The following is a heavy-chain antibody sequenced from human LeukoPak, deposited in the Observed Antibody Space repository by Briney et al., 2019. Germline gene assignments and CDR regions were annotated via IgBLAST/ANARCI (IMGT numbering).Heavy chain of an antibody. CDR2: IYYSGTT. D-gene: IGHD6-13*01. CDR1: GGSISSYY. Sequence: PSETLSLTCTVSGGSISSYYWSWIRQPPGKGLEWIGYIYYSGTTNYNPSLKSRVTILVDTSKNQFSLNQSSVTAADTAVYYCARRGIAAAGYDYWGQGTLVTVSS. V-gene: IGHV4-59*08. CDR3: ARRGIAAAGYDY. J-gene: IGHJ4*02.